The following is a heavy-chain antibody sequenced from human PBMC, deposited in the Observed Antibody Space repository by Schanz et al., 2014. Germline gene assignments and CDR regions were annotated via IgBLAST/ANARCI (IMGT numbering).Heavy chain of an antibody. CDR2: IYSSGST. D-gene: IGHD4-17*01. Sequence: QVQLQQWGAGLLKPSETLSLTCAVYGGSFSVYYWSWIRQPAGKGLEWIGYIYSSGSTYYNPSLKSRVSMSIDTSKNQFSRKLSSVTAADTAVYYCARDRGMTTSDYYYGMDVWGQGTTVTVSS. V-gene: IGHV4-59*10. CDR1: GGSFSVYY. J-gene: IGHJ6*02. CDR3: ARDRGMTTSDYYYGMDV.